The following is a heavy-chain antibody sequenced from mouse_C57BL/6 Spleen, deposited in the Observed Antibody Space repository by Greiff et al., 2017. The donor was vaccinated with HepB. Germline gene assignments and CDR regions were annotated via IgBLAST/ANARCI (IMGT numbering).Heavy chain of an antibody. J-gene: IGHJ2*01. CDR2: IDPENGDT. CDR1: GFNIKDDY. D-gene: IGHD1-1*01. CDR3: TLSDSSYYFDY. Sequence: VQLQQSGAELVRPGASVKLSCTASGFNIKDDYMHWVKQRPEQGLEWIGWIDPENGDTEYATKFQGKATITADTPSNTAYLQLSSLTSEDTAVYYCTLSDSSYYFDYWGQGTTLTVSS. V-gene: IGHV14-4*01.